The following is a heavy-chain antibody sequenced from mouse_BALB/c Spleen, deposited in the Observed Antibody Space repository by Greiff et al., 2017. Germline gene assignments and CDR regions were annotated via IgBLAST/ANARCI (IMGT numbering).Heavy chain of an antibody. Sequence: QVQLKQSGPGLVAPSQSLSITCTVSGFSLTSYGVHWVRQPPGKGLEWLGVIWAGGSTNYNSALMSRLSISKDNSKSQVFLKMNSLQTDDTAMYYCARGNYGYYAMDYWGQGTSVTVSS. D-gene: IGHD2-1*01. J-gene: IGHJ4*01. CDR1: GFSLTSYG. V-gene: IGHV2-9*02. CDR3: ARGNYGYYAMDY. CDR2: IWAGGST.